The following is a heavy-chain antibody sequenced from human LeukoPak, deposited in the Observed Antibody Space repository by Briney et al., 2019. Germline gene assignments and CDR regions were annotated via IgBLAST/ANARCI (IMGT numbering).Heavy chain of an antibody. Sequence: GASVKVSCKASGYTFTTYDINWVRQAAGQGLEWMGWMNPDSGNTDFAQKFQGRVTMTRNTSISTAYMELSSLTSEGTAVYYCAVHLPGDYLDPWGQGTLVTVSS. CDR2: MNPDSGNT. CDR3: AVHLPGDYLDP. V-gene: IGHV1-8*01. D-gene: IGHD4-17*01. CDR1: GYTFTTYD. J-gene: IGHJ5*02.